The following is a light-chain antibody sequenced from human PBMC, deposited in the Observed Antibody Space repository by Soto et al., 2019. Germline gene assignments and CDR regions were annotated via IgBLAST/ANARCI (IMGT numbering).Light chain of an antibody. CDR3: QQYNDWPRT. V-gene: IGKV3-15*01. CDR2: GAS. J-gene: IGKJ1*01. Sequence: EIVMTQSPATLSVSPGERVTLSCRASQSISTNLAWYQQKPGQAPRLLIYGASTRATGIPARFSGSGSGTEFTVTISSLQSEDFAVYYCQQYNDWPRTFGHGTKGEI. CDR1: QSISTN.